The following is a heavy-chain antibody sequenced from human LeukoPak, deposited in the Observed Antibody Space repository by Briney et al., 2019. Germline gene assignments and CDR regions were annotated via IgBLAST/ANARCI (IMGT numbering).Heavy chain of an antibody. D-gene: IGHD6-19*01. Sequence: GGSLRLSCAASGFTFSSYWMSWVRQAPGKGLEWVANIKQDGSEDYYVDSVKGRFTISRDNANNSLYLQMNSLRAEDAAMYYCATHTSGWKGYFDYWGQGTLVSVSS. J-gene: IGHJ4*02. CDR1: GFTFSSYW. V-gene: IGHV3-7*05. CDR3: ATHTSGWKGYFDY. CDR2: IKQDGSED.